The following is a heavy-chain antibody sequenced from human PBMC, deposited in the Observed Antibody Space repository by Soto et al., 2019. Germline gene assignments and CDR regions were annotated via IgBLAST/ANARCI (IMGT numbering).Heavy chain of an antibody. CDR2: IYYSGST. V-gene: IGHV4-59*01. Sequence: SEILSLTCTVSGGSISSYYWSWIRQPPGKGLEWIGYIYYSGSTNYNPSLKSRVTISVDTSKNQFSLKLSSVTAADTAVYYCALRGYPKDWFDPWGQGTLVTVSS. CDR1: GGSISSYY. D-gene: IGHD3-22*01. J-gene: IGHJ5*02. CDR3: ALRGYPKDWFDP.